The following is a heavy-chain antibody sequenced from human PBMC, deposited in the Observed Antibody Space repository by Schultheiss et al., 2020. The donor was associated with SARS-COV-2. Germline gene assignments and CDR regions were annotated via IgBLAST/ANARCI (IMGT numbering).Heavy chain of an antibody. J-gene: IGHJ6*02. D-gene: IGHD3-10*01. CDR1: GFTFSSYS. CDR2: ISSSGSTI. Sequence: GGSLRLSCAASGFTFSSYSMNWVRQAPGKGLEWVSYISSSGSTIYYADSVKGRFTISRDNSKNTLYLQMNSLRAEDTAVYYCARGVDKATMVQGVRLRSQYYYYYGMDVWGQGTTVTVSS. CDR3: ARGVDKATMVQGVRLRSQYYYYYGMDV. V-gene: IGHV3-48*01.